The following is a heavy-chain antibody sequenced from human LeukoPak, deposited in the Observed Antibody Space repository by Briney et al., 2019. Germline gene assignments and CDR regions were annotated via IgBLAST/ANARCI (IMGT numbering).Heavy chain of an antibody. CDR1: GFTFSSYA. V-gene: IGHV3-23*01. CDR3: ARRFLEWSEPLANWFDP. CDR2: ISGSGGST. D-gene: IGHD3-3*01. Sequence: GGSLRLSCAASGFTFSSYAMSWVRQAPGKGLEWVSAISGSGGSTYYADSVKGRFTISRDNAKNSLYLQMNSLRAEDTAVYYCARRFLEWSEPLANWFDPWGQGTLVTVSS. J-gene: IGHJ5*02.